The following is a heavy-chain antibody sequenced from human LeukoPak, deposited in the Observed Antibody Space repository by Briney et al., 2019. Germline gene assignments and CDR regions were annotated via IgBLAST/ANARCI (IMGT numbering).Heavy chain of an antibody. J-gene: IGHJ4*02. CDR1: GITFSSYW. Sequence: GGSLRLSCAASGITFSSYWMHWVRQAPGKGLVWVSRINSDGSNTTYADSVKGRFTISRDNAKNTLYLQMNSLRAEDTAVYYCARDTGTYYFGYWGQGALVTVSS. V-gene: IGHV3-74*01. CDR2: INSDGSNT. D-gene: IGHD7-27*01. CDR3: ARDTGTYYFGY.